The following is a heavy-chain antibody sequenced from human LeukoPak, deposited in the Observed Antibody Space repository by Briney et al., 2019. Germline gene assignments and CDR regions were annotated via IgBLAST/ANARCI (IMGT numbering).Heavy chain of an antibody. D-gene: IGHD5-18*01. CDR1: GYTFTSYD. CDR3: ARGRYSYGKLWFDP. CDR2: MNPNSGNT. Sequence: VASVKVSCKASGYTFTSYDINWVRQATGQGLEWLGWMNPNSGNTGYAQKFQGRVTMTRNTSISTAYMELSSLRSEDTAVYYCARGRYSYGKLWFDPWGQGTLVTVSS. J-gene: IGHJ5*02. V-gene: IGHV1-8*01.